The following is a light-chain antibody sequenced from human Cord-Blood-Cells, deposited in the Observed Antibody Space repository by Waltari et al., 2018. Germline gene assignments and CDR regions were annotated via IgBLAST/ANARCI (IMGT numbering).Light chain of an antibody. CDR2: DVS. V-gene: IGLV2-11*01. CDR3: GSYAGSYTYVV. J-gene: IGLJ2*01. CDR1: SSDVGGYNY. Sequence: QSALTQPRSVSGSPGQSVTIPCTGTSSDVGGYNYVSWYQQHPGKAPKLMIYDVSKRPSGVPDRFSGSKSGNTASLTISGLQAEDEADYYCGSYAGSYTYVVFGGGTKLTVL.